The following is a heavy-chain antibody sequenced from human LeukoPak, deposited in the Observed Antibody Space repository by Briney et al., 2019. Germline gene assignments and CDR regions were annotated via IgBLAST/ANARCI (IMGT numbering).Heavy chain of an antibody. CDR2: INPNSGGT. D-gene: IGHD1-26*01. CDR1: GYTFTGYY. Sequence: ASVKVSCKASGYTFTGYYMHWVRHAPGQRLEWMGWINPNSGGTNYAQKFQGRVTMTRDTSISTAYMELSRLRSDDTAVYYCASYSGSYSSDFDYWGQGTLVTVSS. V-gene: IGHV1-2*02. CDR3: ASYSGSYSSDFDY. J-gene: IGHJ4*02.